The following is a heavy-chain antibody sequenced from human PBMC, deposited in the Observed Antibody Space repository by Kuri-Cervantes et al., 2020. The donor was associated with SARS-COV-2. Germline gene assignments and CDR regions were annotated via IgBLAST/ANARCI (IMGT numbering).Heavy chain of an antibody. D-gene: IGHD7-27*01. CDR2: IDSSSYYI. J-gene: IGHJ4*02. CDR3: AREEGGELGEAFDY. V-gene: IGHV3-21*01. Sequence: GESLKISCVASGFAFGDYYMSWIRQAPGKGLEWVASIDSSSYYIYHADSVKGRLTISRDNAKTSLYLQMNSLKPEDTAVYYCAREEGGELGEAFDYWGQGALVTVSS. CDR1: GFAFGDYY.